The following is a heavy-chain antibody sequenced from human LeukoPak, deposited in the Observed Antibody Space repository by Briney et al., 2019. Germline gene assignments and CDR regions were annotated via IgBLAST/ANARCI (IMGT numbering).Heavy chain of an antibody. CDR3: ARAPGYSGYGFFDY. V-gene: IGHV4-4*02. J-gene: IGHJ4*02. D-gene: IGHD5-12*01. CDR2: IYHSGST. CDR1: GGSISSSNW. Sequence: SGTLSPTCAVSGGSISSSNWWSWVRQPPGKGLEWIGEIYHSGSTNYNPSLKSRVTISVDKSKNQFSLKLSSVTAADTAVYYCARAPGYSGYGFFDYWGQGTLVTVSS.